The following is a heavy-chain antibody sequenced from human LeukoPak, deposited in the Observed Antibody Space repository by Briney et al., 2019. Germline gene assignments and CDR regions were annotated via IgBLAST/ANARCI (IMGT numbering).Heavy chain of an antibody. CDR3: VKDRPNYYESNGDYYKRDGDF. CDR1: GFTFINYA. D-gene: IGHD3-22*01. CDR2: INARSGHT. Sequence: PGGSLRLSCAGSGFTFINYAMMWVRQAPGKGLEWVSAINARSGHTYYADSVKGRFTIFRDNSRYTLYLQMNSLRAEDAAMYYCVKDRPNYYESNGDYYKRDGDFWGQGTLVTVSA. V-gene: IGHV3-23*01. J-gene: IGHJ4*02.